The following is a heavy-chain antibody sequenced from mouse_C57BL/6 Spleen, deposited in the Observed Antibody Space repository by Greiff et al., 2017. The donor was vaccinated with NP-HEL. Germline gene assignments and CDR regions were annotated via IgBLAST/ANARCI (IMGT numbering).Heavy chain of an antibody. D-gene: IGHD4-1*01. CDR2: IDPENGDT. CDR1: GFNIKDDY. CDR3: TTFRLTGFAY. Sequence: VQLKQSGAELVRPGASVKLSCTASGFNIKDDYMHWVKQRPEQGLEWIGWIDPENGDTEYASKFQGKATITADTSSNTAYLQLSSLTSEDTAVYYCTTFRLTGFAYWGQGTLVTVSA. V-gene: IGHV14-4*01. J-gene: IGHJ3*01.